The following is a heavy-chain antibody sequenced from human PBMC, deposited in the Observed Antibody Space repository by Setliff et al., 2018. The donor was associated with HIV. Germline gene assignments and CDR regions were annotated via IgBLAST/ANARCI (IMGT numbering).Heavy chain of an antibody. Sequence: SETLSLTCTVSGGSISSGGYYWNWIRQPAGKGLEHIGHIYTGGSTNYNPSLKSRVIISGDTSKNQFSLKMTSLTAADTAVYFCARGYCSGESCYGFRRGAFYYYYYMDVWGKGTTVTVSS. V-gene: IGHV4-61*09. CDR2: IYTGGST. CDR3: ARGYCSGESCYGFRRGAFYYYYYMDV. J-gene: IGHJ6*03. CDR1: GGSISSGGYY. D-gene: IGHD2-15*01.